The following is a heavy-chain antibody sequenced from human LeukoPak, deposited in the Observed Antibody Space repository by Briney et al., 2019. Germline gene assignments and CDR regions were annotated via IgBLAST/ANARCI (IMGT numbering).Heavy chain of an antibody. CDR3: ARDNSVGDIAWWFDP. CDR2: INPNSGGT. CDR1: GYTFTGYY. V-gene: IGHV1-2*02. Sequence: ASVKVSCKASGYTFTGYYMHWVRQAPGQGLEWMGWINPNSGGTNYAQKFQGRVTMTRDTSISTAYMELSRLRSDDTAMYYCARDNSVGDIAWWFDPWGQGTLVTVSS. D-gene: IGHD3-10*01. J-gene: IGHJ5*02.